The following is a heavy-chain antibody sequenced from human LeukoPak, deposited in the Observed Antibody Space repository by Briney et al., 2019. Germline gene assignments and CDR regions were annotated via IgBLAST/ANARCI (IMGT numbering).Heavy chain of an antibody. CDR2: INGSGGST. CDR3: AKDHRYYDSSGYYYADYYYYGMDV. Sequence: GGSLRLSCAASGFTFSSYAMSWVRQAPGKGLEWVSAINGSGGSTYYADSVKGRFTISRDNSKNTLYLQMNSLRAEDTAVYYCAKDHRYYDSSGYYYADYYYYGMDVWGQGTTVTVSS. V-gene: IGHV3-23*01. J-gene: IGHJ6*02. CDR1: GFTFSSYA. D-gene: IGHD3-22*01.